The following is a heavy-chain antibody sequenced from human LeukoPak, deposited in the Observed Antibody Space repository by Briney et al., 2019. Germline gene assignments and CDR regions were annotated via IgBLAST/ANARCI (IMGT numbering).Heavy chain of an antibody. V-gene: IGHV3-33*01. J-gene: IGHJ4*02. Sequence: QSGGSLRLSCAASGFTFSSYGMHWVRQAPGKGLEWVAVIWYDGSNKYYADSVKGRFTISRDNSKNTLYLQMNSLRAEDTAVYYCARGGGYSYGARFDYWGQGTLVTVSS. CDR2: IWYDGSNK. D-gene: IGHD5-18*01. CDR3: ARGGGYSYGARFDY. CDR1: GFTFSSYG.